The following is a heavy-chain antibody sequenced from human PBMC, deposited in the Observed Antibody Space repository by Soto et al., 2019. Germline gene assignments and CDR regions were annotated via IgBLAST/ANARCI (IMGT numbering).Heavy chain of an antibody. J-gene: IGHJ6*02. V-gene: IGHV3-23*01. Sequence: EVQLLESGGGLVQPGGSLRLSCAASGFTFSSYAMSWVRQAPGKGLEWVSVITSSGGYTYYADSVKGRFTISRDSSKNTLDLQMNGLRAEDTAVYYCAKLSGSYFYYGMDGCGQGTTVTVSS. CDR2: ITSSGGYT. CDR1: GFTFSSYA. D-gene: IGHD1-26*01. CDR3: AKLSGSYFYYGMDG.